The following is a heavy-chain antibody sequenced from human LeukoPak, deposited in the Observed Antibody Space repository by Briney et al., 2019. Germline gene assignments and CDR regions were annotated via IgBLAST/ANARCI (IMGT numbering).Heavy chain of an antibody. J-gene: IGHJ3*02. CDR1: GGSISSYY. Sequence: KPSETLSLTCAVSGGSISSYYWTWIRQPPGKGLEWIGYIYNSGSTNYNPSLRSRVTISIDTSKNQFSLKLRSVTAADTAIYYCARQGYDILTGYIDAFDIWGQGTMVTVSS. V-gene: IGHV4-59*08. CDR2: IYNSGST. D-gene: IGHD3-9*01. CDR3: ARQGYDILTGYIDAFDI.